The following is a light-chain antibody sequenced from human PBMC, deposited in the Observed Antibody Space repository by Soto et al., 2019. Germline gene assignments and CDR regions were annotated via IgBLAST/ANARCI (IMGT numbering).Light chain of an antibody. V-gene: IGKV1-5*01. CDR1: HTIERW. CDR3: QQFAISTT. CDR2: DAS. J-gene: IGKJ1*01. Sequence: IQMTQSPSTLSASVGDRVTITCRASHTIERWMAWYQQKPGKAPSLLIFDASTLHSGVPSRFSGSGSGTDFTLNISSLQPDDFATYYCQQFAISTTFGQGTKVEVK.